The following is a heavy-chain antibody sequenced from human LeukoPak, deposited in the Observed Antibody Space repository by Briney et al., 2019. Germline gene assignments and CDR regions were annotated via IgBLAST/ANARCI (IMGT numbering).Heavy chain of an antibody. CDR3: ATGRGNHHYSDRRPAGFDY. CDR2: INPSGGST. CDR1: GYTFTSYY. V-gene: IGHV1-46*01. D-gene: IGHD3-22*01. J-gene: IGHJ4*02. Sequence: ASVKVSCKASGYTFTSYYMHWVRQAPGQGLEWMGIINPSGGSTSYAQKFQGRVTMTRDTSTSTVYMELSSLRSEDTAVYYCATGRGNHHYSDRRPAGFDYWGQGTLVTVSS.